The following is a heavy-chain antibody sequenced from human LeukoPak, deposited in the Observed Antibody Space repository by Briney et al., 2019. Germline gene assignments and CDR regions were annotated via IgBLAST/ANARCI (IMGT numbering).Heavy chain of an antibody. CDR2: INPSGGST. V-gene: IGHV1-46*01. Sequence: ASVKVSCKASGYTFTSYYMHWVRQAPGQGLEWMGIINPSGGSTSYAQKFQGRVTMTRDTSTSTVYMELSSLRSEDTAVYYCARDRNYYDFWSGYVNQPGGWFDPWGQGTLVSVSS. D-gene: IGHD3-3*01. J-gene: IGHJ5*02. CDR1: GYTFTSYY. CDR3: ARDRNYYDFWSGYVNQPGGWFDP.